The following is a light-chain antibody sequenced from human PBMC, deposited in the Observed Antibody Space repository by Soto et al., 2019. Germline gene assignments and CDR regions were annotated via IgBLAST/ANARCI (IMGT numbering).Light chain of an antibody. CDR1: QSVSNS. J-gene: IGKJ5*01. CDR2: DVS. V-gene: IGKV3-11*01. CDR3: HQRYNWPRVT. Sequence: EMVLTHSASTLSLSRGERGTLSCRASQSVSNSLAWYQQKPPQPPRLLIYDVSNRATGIPARFSGSGCGTDFTPPITSLEPQDFAVYFCHQRYNWPRVTFGQGTRLEIK.